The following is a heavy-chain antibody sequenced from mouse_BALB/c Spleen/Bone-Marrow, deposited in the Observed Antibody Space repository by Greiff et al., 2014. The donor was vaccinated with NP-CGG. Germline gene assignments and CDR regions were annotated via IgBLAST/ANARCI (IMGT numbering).Heavy chain of an antibody. V-gene: IGHV1-87*01. Sequence: VKLMESGAELARPGASVKLSCKASGYTFTSYWMQWVKQRPGQGLEWIGAIYPGDGDTRYTQKFKGKATLTADKSSSPAYMQLSSLASEDSAVYYCARDEHYFDYWGQGTTLTVSS. CDR3: ARDEHYFDY. CDR1: GYTFTSYW. CDR2: IYPGDGDT. J-gene: IGHJ2*01.